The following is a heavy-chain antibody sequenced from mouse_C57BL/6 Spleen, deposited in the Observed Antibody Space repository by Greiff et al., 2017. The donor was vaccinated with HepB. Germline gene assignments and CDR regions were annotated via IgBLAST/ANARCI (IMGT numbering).Heavy chain of an antibody. CDR1: GFTFSDYY. V-gene: IGHV5-12*01. D-gene: IGHD1-1*01. CDR3: ARRYYYGSRYDWYFEV. J-gene: IGHJ1*03. CDR2: ISNGGGST. Sequence: DVKLVESGGGLVQPGGSLKLSCAASGFTFSDYYMYWVRQTPEKRLEWVAYISNGGGSTYYPDTVKGRFTISRDNAKNTRYRQMRRLKTEDTAMYYCARRYYYGSRYDWYFEVWGTGTTVTVSS.